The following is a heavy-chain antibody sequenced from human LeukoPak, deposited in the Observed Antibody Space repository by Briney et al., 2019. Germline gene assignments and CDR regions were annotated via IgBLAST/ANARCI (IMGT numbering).Heavy chain of an antibody. CDR3: SKGRRTGFFDY. D-gene: IGHD3/OR15-3a*01. Sequence: GGSLRLSCETSIFVFSEYYMHWVRLAPGKGLEWLAVITNDGSRQFYADSVKARFTVSRDNSKSLLFLQMESLRHDDTCIYYCSKGRRTGFFDYLGQGALVTVSS. V-gene: IGHV3-30*18. CDR1: IFVFSEYY. J-gene: IGHJ4*02. CDR2: ITNDGSRQ.